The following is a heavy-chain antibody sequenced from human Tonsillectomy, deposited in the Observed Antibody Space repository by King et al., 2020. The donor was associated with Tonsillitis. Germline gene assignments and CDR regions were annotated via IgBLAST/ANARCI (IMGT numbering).Heavy chain of an antibody. CDR1: GFTFSSYE. CDR2: ISSSGSTI. V-gene: IGHV3-48*03. J-gene: IGHJ4*02. CDR3: VRRDPWAAFDS. Sequence: VQLVESGGGLVQPGGSLRLSCAASGFTFSSYEMNWVRLAPGKGLEWVSYISSSGSTIYYADSVKGRFTISRDNAKNSLYLQMNSLRAEDTAVYYCVRRDPWAAFDSWGQGTQVTVSS. D-gene: IGHD6-25*01.